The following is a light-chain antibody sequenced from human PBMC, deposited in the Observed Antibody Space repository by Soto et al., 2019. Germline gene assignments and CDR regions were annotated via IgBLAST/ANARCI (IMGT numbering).Light chain of an antibody. V-gene: IGLV1-44*01. CDR1: SSNIGSNT. CDR3: AAWDDRLKGGAWV. J-gene: IGLJ3*02. CDR2: SSN. Sequence: QLVLTQPPSASGTPGQRVTISCSGSSSNIGSNTVNWYQQLPGTAPKLLIYSSNQRPSGVPDRFSGSKSGTSASLAISGLQSEDEADYYCAAWDDRLKGGAWVFGGGTKLTVL.